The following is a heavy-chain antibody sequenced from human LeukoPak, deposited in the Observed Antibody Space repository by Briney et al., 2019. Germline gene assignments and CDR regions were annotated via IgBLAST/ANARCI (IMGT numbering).Heavy chain of an antibody. V-gene: IGHV4-34*01. D-gene: IGHD4-17*01. Sequence: SETLSLTCAVYGGSFSGYYWSWIRQPPGKGLEWIGEINHSGSTNYNPSLKSRVTISVDTSKNQFSLKLSSVTAADTAVYYCAREATVTTEGSNWFDPWGQGTLVTVSS. CDR1: GGSFSGYY. CDR3: AREATVTTEGSNWFDP. CDR2: INHSGST. J-gene: IGHJ5*02.